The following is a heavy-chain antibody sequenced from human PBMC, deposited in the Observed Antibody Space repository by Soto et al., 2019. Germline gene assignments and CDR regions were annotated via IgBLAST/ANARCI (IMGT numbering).Heavy chain of an antibody. CDR3: AKERSSGWSFDY. Sequence: EVQLLESGGGLVQPGGSLRLSCAASGFTFSTYAMNWVRQAPGKGLEWVSGISGSGDSTYYADSVKGRFTVPRDNSKITLYLQMNSLRAEDTAVFYCAKERSSGWSFDYWGQGTLVTVSS. J-gene: IGHJ4*02. CDR1: GFTFSTYA. CDR2: ISGSGDST. D-gene: IGHD6-19*01. V-gene: IGHV3-23*01.